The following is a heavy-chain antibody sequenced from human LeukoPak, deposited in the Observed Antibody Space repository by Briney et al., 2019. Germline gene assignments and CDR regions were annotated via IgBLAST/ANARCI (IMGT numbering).Heavy chain of an antibody. CDR2: IYSGGST. V-gene: IGHV3-66*02. Sequence: GGSLRLSCAASGFTVSSNYMSWVRQAPGKGMEWVSVIYSGGSTYYAESVKGRFTISRDNSKNTLYLQMNSLRAEDTAVYYCARDRYTIFGVVTPDMDVWGKGTTVTVSS. CDR1: GFTVSSNY. CDR3: ARDRYTIFGVVTPDMDV. D-gene: IGHD3-3*01. J-gene: IGHJ6*03.